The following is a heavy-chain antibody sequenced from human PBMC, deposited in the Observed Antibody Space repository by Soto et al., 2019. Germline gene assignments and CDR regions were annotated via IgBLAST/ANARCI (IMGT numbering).Heavy chain of an antibody. Sequence: SETLSLTCTVSGGSISSDDYYWSWIRQAPGRGLEWIGYIHSSGSIYYNPSLKSRATMSIDTARNQFSLKVSSVTVADTAVYYCARDLDGLHDDNSGPYPRPGWGHGTLVT. CDR3: ARDLDGLHDDNSGPYPRPG. D-gene: IGHD3-22*01. J-gene: IGHJ1*01. V-gene: IGHV4-30-4*01. CDR1: GGSISSDDYY. CDR2: IHSSGSI.